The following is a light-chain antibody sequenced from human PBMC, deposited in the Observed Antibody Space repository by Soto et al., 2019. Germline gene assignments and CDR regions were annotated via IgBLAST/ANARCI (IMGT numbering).Light chain of an antibody. CDR1: ALPKQY. V-gene: IGLV3-25*03. Sequence: ELTPPPSVSVSPGQTARITCSGDALPKQYAYWYQQKPGQAPVLVIYKDSERPSGIPERFSGSSSGTTVTLTISGVQAEDEADYYCQSADSSGTYPRVFGTGTKVTVL. CDR2: KDS. CDR3: QSADSSGTYPRV. J-gene: IGLJ1*01.